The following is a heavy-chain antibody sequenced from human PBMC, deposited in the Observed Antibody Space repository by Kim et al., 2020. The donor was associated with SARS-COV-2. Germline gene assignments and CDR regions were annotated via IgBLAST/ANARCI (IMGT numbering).Heavy chain of an antibody. CDR1: GYTFTGYY. Sequence: ASVKVSCKASGYTFTGYYMHWVRQAPGQGLEWMGWINPNSGDTDYAQKFQGRVTMTRDTSINTAYMELRSLRSDDTAVYYCARDLKARFNYYYDNRGPDAFDIWGQGTMVAVSS. D-gene: IGHD3-22*01. V-gene: IGHV1-2*02. CDR3: ARDLKARFNYYYDNRGPDAFDI. J-gene: IGHJ3*02. CDR2: INPNSGDT.